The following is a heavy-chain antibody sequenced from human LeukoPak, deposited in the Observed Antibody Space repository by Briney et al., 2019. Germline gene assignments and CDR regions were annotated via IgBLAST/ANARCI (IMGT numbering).Heavy chain of an antibody. CDR3: ARVSAAGAYNWFDP. CDR2: IKEDGSES. V-gene: IGHV3-7*03. Sequence: GGSPRLSCAVSGFTFSSDWMTWVRQAPGKGLEWVANIKEDGSESYYVDSVKGRFTISRDNTKNSLYLQMNSLRSEDTAVYYCARVSAAGAYNWFDPWGQGTLVTVSS. D-gene: IGHD6-13*01. CDR1: GFTFSSDW. J-gene: IGHJ5*02.